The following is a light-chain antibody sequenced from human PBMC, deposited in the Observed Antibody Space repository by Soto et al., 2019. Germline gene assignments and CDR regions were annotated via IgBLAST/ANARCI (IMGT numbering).Light chain of an antibody. CDR2: AAS. J-gene: IGKJ4*01. V-gene: IGKV1-16*02. CDR3: QQYNSYPHT. CDR1: QGISTY. Sequence: DIPMTQSPSSLSASVGDRVTITCRAGQGISTYLAWFQQKPGNAPKSLIYAASSLQSGVPSKLSGSGSGTDFTLTISSLQPEDFATYYCQQYNSYPHTFGGGTKVEIK.